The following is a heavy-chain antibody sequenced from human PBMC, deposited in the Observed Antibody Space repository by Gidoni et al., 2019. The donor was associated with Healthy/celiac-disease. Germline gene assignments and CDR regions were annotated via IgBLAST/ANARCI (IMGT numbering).Heavy chain of an antibody. CDR1: GGSISSRSYY. J-gene: IGHJ4*02. D-gene: IGHD5-12*01. CDR3: ARGNIYDTQSLDY. CDR2: IYYSGST. V-gene: IGHV4-39*07. Sequence: QLKLQESGPGLGKPSETLSLTCTVSGGSISSRSYYWGWIRQPPGKGLEWIGSIYYSGSTYYNPSLKSRVTISVDTSKNQFSLKLSSVTAADTAVYYCARGNIYDTQSLDYWGQGTLVTVSS.